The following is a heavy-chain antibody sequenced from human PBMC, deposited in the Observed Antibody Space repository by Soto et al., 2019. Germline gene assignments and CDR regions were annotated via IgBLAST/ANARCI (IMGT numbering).Heavy chain of an antibody. CDR3: AAAYYYDSSGYYYLFDY. CDR1: GFTFTSSA. CDR2: IVVGSGNT. Sequence: SVKVSCKASGFTFTSSAMQWVRQARGQRLEWIGWIVVGSGNTNCAQKFQERVTITRDMSTSTAYMELSSLRSEDTAVYYCAAAYYYDSSGYYYLFDYWGQGTLVTVSS. D-gene: IGHD3-22*01. V-gene: IGHV1-58*02. J-gene: IGHJ4*02.